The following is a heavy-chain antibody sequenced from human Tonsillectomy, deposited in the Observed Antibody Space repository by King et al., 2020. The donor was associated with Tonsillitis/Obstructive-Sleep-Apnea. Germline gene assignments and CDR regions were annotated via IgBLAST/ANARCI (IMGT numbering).Heavy chain of an antibody. V-gene: IGHV3-15*07. CDR1: GFTFNNAW. CDR3: TTNYYDSSSYYYVFDY. D-gene: IGHD3-22*01. Sequence: VQLVESGGGLVKPGGSLRLSCAASGFTFNNAWMNWVRQAPGKGLEWVGRIKSKTDGGTTDYAAPVKGRFTISRDDSKTTLYLHMNSLKTKDTAVYYCTTNYYDSSSYYYVFDYWGQGTLVTVSS. J-gene: IGHJ4*02. CDR2: IKSKTDGGTT.